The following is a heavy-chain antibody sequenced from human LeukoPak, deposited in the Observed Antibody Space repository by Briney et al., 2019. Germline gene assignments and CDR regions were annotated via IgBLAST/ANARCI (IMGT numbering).Heavy chain of an antibody. V-gene: IGHV4-34*01. CDR1: GASSRGYW. J-gene: IGHJ4*02. Sequence: SERLSPACAVYGASSRGYWWSWIRQPPGKGLEWIGEINHSGSTNYNPSLKSRVTISLDTSMKKFSLKLNSVTAADTAVYYCASTAMCSTYCPLDHCGQGTLVTVSS. CDR3: ASTAMCSTYCPLDH. CDR2: INHSGST. D-gene: IGHD2-2*01.